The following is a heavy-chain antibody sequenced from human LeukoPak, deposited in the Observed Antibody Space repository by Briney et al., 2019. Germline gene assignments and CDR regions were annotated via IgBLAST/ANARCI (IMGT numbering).Heavy chain of an antibody. J-gene: IGHJ5*01. CDR1: GFSFSGYG. CDR2: ISPDGSNK. D-gene: IGHD3-9*01. CDR3: AKDYGYFDWFDS. Sequence: SGGSLRLSCAASGFSFSGYGMHWVRQAPGKGLQWVAVISPDGSNKYYADSVKGRFTISRDNSENTLYVQMNSLRAEDTAVYYCAKDYGYFDWFDSWGQGTLVTVSS. V-gene: IGHV3-30*18.